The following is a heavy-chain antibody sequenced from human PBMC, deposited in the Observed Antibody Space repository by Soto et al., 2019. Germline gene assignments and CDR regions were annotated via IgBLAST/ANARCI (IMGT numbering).Heavy chain of an antibody. Sequence: SETLSLTCTVSGGSISSGGYYWSWIRQHPGKGLEWIGYIYYSGSTYYNPSLKSRVTISVDTSKNQFSLKLSSVTAADTAVYYCAREGSWSRGVYCSGGSCHGFDYWGQGTLVTVSS. J-gene: IGHJ4*02. V-gene: IGHV4-31*03. CDR2: IYYSGST. CDR3: AREGSWSRGVYCSGGSCHGFDY. CDR1: GGSISSGGYY. D-gene: IGHD2-15*01.